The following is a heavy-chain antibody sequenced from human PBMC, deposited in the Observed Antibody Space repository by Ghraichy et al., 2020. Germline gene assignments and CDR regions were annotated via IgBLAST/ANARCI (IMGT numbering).Heavy chain of an antibody. CDR2: ISFDGNIK. D-gene: IGHD3-22*01. Sequence: GGSLRLSCVGSGFNFNNYVLHWVRQAPDKGLEWVAVISFDGNIKHYADSVKGRFTISRDNSKNTLYLQMDSLRAEDTAVFHCAGSRDSAWHNFDYWGRGTLVTVS. J-gene: IGHJ4*02. CDR1: GFNFNNYV. CDR3: AGSRDSAWHNFDY. V-gene: IGHV3-30-3*01.